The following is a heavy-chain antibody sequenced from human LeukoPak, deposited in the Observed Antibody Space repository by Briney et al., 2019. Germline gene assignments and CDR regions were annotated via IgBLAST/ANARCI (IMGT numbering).Heavy chain of an antibody. V-gene: IGHV3-23*01. Sequence: GGSLRLSCAASGFTFSNYWMHWVRQAPGKGLEWVSVITGSGVAAFYADSVKGRFSISRDNSKNTLYLQMNSLRAGDTAVYFCSKATWVQPPGDFDVWGHGTMVTVSS. J-gene: IGHJ3*01. D-gene: IGHD5-18*01. CDR3: SKATWVQPPGDFDV. CDR2: ITGSGVAA. CDR1: GFTFSNYW.